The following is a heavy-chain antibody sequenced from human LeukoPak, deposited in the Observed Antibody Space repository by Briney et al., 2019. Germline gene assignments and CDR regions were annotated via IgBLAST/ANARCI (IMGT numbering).Heavy chain of an antibody. CDR1: GYTFTYRY. CDR3: ARASIVGASNDAFDI. CDR2: ITPFNGNT. D-gene: IGHD1-26*01. J-gene: IGHJ3*02. Sequence: GASVSISCKASGYTFTYRYLHWVRQAPGQALEWMGWITPFNGNTNYAQKFQDRVTITRDRSMSTAYMELSSLRSEDTAMYYCARASIVGASNDAFDIWGQGTMVTVSS. V-gene: IGHV1-45*02.